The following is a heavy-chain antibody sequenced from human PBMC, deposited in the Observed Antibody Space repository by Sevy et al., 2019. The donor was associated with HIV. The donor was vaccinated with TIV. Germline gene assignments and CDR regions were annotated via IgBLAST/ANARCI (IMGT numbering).Heavy chain of an antibody. D-gene: IGHD3-22*01. V-gene: IGHV4-59*01. CDR1: GGSISSYY. CDR3: ARDNGDYYDSSGYSI. CDR2: IYYSGST. Sequence: SETLSLTCTVSGGSISSYYWSWIRQTPGKGLEWIGYIYYSGSTNYNPSLKSRVTISVDTSKNQFSLKLSSVTAADTAVYYCARDNGDYYDSSGYSIWGQGTLVTVSS. J-gene: IGHJ4*02.